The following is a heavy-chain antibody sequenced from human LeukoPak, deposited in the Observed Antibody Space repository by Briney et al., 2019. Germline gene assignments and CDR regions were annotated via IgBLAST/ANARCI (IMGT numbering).Heavy chain of an antibody. D-gene: IGHD5-24*01. Sequence: GRSLSLSCAASGFTFSNYVMNWVRQAPGKGREWVAIISFDGSNKYYADSVRGRFTISRDNYKNTLYLQMNSLRAEDTAVYYCAGRRDSADYWGEGTLGTVSS. V-gene: IGHV3-30*04. CDR2: ISFDGSNK. CDR3: AGRRDSADY. CDR1: GFTFSNYV. J-gene: IGHJ4*02.